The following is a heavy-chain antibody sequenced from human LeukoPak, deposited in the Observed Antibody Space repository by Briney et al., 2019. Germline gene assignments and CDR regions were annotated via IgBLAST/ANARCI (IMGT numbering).Heavy chain of an antibody. CDR1: GGSVSSYY. CDR2: LSHSGSS. J-gene: IGHJ3*02. D-gene: IGHD2-2*01. CDR3: ARARYANAWYAFDI. Sequence: LETQSLTCSVSGGSVSSYYWSWIRRPPGRGLEWIAYLSHSGSSDSNPSLTSRVTTLVDTSKNQFSLKLTSVTAADTAVYYCARARYANAWYAFDIWGHGTIGPVSS. V-gene: IGHV4-59*02.